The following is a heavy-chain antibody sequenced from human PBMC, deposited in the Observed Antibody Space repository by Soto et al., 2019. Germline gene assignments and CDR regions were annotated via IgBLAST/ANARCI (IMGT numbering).Heavy chain of an antibody. CDR2: VTADGGT. CDR3: APHVSCSGGSCQYDAFAI. J-gene: IGHJ3*02. CDR1: GFTVSRHA. V-gene: IGHV3-23*01. Sequence: EVQVLESGGGLVQPGGSLRLSCAGSGFTVSRHAMTWIRQAPGKGPEWVSTVTADGGTYYADSVKGRFAMSRDTSENTLYLQMNSLGAEDTAAYYCAPHVSCSGGSCQYDAFAIRGQGTMVTVSS. D-gene: IGHD2-15*01.